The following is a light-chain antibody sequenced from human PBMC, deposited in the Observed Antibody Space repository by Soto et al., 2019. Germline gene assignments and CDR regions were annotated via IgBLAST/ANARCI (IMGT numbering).Light chain of an antibody. CDR3: QSYDSSLSAFYV. CDR2: GNN. CDR1: SSNIGAGYG. J-gene: IGLJ1*01. Sequence: QSVLTQPPSVSGAPGQRVTISCTGSSSNIGAGYGVHWYQQLPGTAPKLLIYGNNNRPSGVPDRFSGSKSGTSASLAITGLQAEDEADCYCQSYDSSLSAFYVFGTGTRSPS. V-gene: IGLV1-40*01.